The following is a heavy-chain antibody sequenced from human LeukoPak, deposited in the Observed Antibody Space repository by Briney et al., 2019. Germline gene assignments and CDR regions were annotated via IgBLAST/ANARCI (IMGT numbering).Heavy chain of an antibody. CDR3: ARVYYGSGSYYPPPFDY. CDR2: IYYSGST. D-gene: IGHD3-10*01. V-gene: IGHV4-39*07. J-gene: IGHJ4*02. Sequence: PSETLSLTCTVSGGSISSSSYYWGWIRQPPGKGLEWIGSIYYSGSTYYNPSLKSRVTISVDTSKNQFSLKLSSVTAADTAVYYCARVYYGSGSYYPPPFDYWGQGTLVTVSS. CDR1: GGSISSSSYY.